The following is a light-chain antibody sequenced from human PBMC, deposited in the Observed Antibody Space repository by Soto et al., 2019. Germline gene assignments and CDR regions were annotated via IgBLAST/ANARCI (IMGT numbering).Light chain of an antibody. Sequence: EIVLTQSPDTLSLSPGERATLSCRASQSVRSSLAWYQQKPGQAPRLLIYDASNRATGIPARFSGSGSGTDFTLTISXXEXEDFAVXXXQXRSNXXPEVTFGPGTKVDIK. J-gene: IGKJ3*01. CDR2: DAS. V-gene: IGKV3-11*01. CDR3: QXRSNXXPEVT. CDR1: QSVRSS.